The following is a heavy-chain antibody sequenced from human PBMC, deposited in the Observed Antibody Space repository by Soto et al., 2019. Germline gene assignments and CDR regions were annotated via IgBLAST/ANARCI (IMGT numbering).Heavy chain of an antibody. CDR1: GYTFTSYD. Sequence: QVQLVQSGAEVKKPGASVKVSCKASGYTFTSYDINWVRQATGQGLEWMGWMNPNSGNTGYAQKIQGRVTMTRNTSISTAYMELSSLRSEDTAVYYCARGQWEQWLVHQYNWFDPWCQGTLVTVSS. CDR2: MNPNSGNT. CDR3: ARGQWEQWLVHQYNWFDP. J-gene: IGHJ5*02. V-gene: IGHV1-8*01. D-gene: IGHD6-19*01.